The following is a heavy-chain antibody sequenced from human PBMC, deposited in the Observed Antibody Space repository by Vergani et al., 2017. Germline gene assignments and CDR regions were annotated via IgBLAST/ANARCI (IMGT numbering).Heavy chain of an antibody. CDR2: IIPILGIA. D-gene: IGHD3-10*01. J-gene: IGHJ4*02. V-gene: IGHV1-69*02. CDR1: GGTFSSYT. Sequence: QVQLVQSGAEVKKPGSSVKVSCKASGGTFSSYTISWVRQAPGQGLEWMGRIIPILGIANYAQKFQGRVTITADKSTSTAYMELSSLRSEDTAVYYCARARGYYGSGSYSYFDYGGQGTLVTVSS. CDR3: ARARGYYGSGSYSYFDY.